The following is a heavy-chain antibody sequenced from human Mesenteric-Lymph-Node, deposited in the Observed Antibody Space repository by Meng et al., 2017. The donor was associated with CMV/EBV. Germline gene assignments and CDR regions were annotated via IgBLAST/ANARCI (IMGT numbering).Heavy chain of an antibody. CDR3: ARDEGYCSGGSCYSSYYYYGMDV. CDR1: GFTFDNYA. CDR2: ISGSGRST. J-gene: IGHJ6*02. V-gene: IGHV3-23*01. Sequence: GGSLRLSCATSGFTFDNYAMSWVRQAPGKGLEWVSAISGSGRSTYYADSVKGRFIISRDNSKSTLYLQMNSLRPEDTAVYYCARDEGYCSGGSCYSSYYYYGMDVWGQGTTVTVSS. D-gene: IGHD2-15*01.